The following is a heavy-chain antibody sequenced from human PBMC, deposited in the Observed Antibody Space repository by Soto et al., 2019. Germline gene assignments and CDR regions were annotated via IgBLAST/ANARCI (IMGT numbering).Heavy chain of an antibody. Sequence: GASVKVSCTASGYTFTGYYMHWVRQAPGQGLEWMGWINPNSGGTNYAQKFQGWVTMTRDTSISTAYMELSRLRSDDTAVYYCARGNYYDSSGYYYLDYWGQGTLVTVSS. CDR2: INPNSGGT. J-gene: IGHJ4*02. CDR3: ARGNYYDSSGYYYLDY. V-gene: IGHV1-2*04. D-gene: IGHD3-22*01. CDR1: GYTFTGYY.